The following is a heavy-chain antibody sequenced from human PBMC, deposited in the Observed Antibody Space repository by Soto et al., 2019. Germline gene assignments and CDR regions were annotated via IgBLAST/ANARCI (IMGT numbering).Heavy chain of an antibody. CDR3: ARSAGSSSWPYYYYGMDV. CDR1: GGSISSSSYY. J-gene: IGHJ6*02. D-gene: IGHD6-13*01. Sequence: PSETLSLTCTVSGGSISSSSYYWGWIRQPPGKGLEWIGSIYYSGSTYYNPSLKSRVTISVDTSKNQFSLKLSSVTAADTAVYYCARSAGSSSWPYYYYGMDVWGQGTPVTVSS. V-gene: IGHV4-39*01. CDR2: IYYSGST.